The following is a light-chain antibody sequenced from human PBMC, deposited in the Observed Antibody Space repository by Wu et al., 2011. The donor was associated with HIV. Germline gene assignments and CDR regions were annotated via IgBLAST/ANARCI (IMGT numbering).Light chain of an antibody. V-gene: IGKV3-11*01. CDR1: QSVSTS. CDR3: QQRSNWPLT. J-gene: IGKJ4*01. CDR2: DAS. Sequence: ETVLTQSPVTLSLSPGERATLSCRASQSVSTSLVWSQQKSGQAPRVFIYDASKRATGIPPRFSGSGSGTDFTLTISSLEPEDFAVYYCQQRSNWPLTFGGGTRWRSN.